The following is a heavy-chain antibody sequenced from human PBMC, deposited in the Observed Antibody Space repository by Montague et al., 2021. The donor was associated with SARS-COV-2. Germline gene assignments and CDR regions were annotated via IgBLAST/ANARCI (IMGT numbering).Heavy chain of an antibody. V-gene: IGHV4-39*02. Sequence: SETLSLTCSVSGGTGSSGRYYWGWIRQSPGKGLEWIASLYFGGSRYYNPSLKSRVTISVDTSHFSLRLTSVTAADTAVYYCATCVGRLLIGWEDAFDIWGPGTMVSVSS. J-gene: IGHJ3*02. CDR3: ATCVGRLLIGWEDAFDI. CDR1: GGTGSSGRYY. D-gene: IGHD3-9*01. CDR2: LYFGGSR.